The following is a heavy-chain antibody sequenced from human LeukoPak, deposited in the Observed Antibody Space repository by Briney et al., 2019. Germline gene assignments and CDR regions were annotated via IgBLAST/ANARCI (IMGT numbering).Heavy chain of an antibody. CDR3: ARVGLYYYGSGSYTDY. CDR1: GFAFSDYY. CDR2: ISSSGSTI. J-gene: IGHJ4*02. D-gene: IGHD3-10*01. V-gene: IGHV3-11*01. Sequence: GGSLRLSCAASGFAFSDYYMSWIRQAPGKGLEWVSYISSSGSTIYYADSVKGRFTISRDNAKNSLYLQMNSLRAEDTAVYYCARVGLYYYGSGSYTDYWGQGTLVTVSS.